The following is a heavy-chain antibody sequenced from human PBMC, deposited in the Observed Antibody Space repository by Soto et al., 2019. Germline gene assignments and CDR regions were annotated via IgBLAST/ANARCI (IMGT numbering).Heavy chain of an antibody. CDR3: ARMENAPYYFNGLDV. CDR2: FSGYNGNT. J-gene: IGHJ6*02. D-gene: IGHD1-1*01. Sequence: QVQLVQSGGEVKEPGTSVKVSCKASGYTFTSYGISWVRQAPGQGLEWMGWFSGYNGNTNYAQKFEGRVTMTTDTSTPTAYMDLRSLSSEATAVYYCARMENAPYYFNGLDVWGPGTTVTVSS. CDR1: GYTFTSYG. V-gene: IGHV1-18*01.